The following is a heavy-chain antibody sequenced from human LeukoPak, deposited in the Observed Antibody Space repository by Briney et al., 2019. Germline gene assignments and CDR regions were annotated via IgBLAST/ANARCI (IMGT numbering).Heavy chain of an antibody. CDR2: IRYDGSNK. CDR3: AKDPPNCSGGSCYSGGLDY. V-gene: IGHV3-30*02. CDR1: GFIFSSYG. D-gene: IGHD2-15*01. J-gene: IGHJ4*02. Sequence: PGGSLRLSCAASGFIFSSYGMHWVRQAPGKGLEWVAFIRYDGSNKYYADSVKGRFTISRDNSKSTLYLQMNSLRAEDTAVYYCAKDPPNCSGGSCYSGGLDYWGQGTLVTVSS.